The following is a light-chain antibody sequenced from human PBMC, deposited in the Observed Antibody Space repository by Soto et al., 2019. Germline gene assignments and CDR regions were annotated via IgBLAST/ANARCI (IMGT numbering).Light chain of an antibody. CDR1: SSDIGAGYD. V-gene: IGLV1-40*01. CDR3: QSYDSSLTDYV. J-gene: IGLJ1*01. CDR2: SNA. Sequence: QSGLTHPPSGSEAPGQRVTISCTGTSSDIGAGYDVHWYQQLPGAAPKLLIYSNAIRPSGVPDRFSASKSGTSASLAITGLRAEDEADYYCQSYDSSLTDYVFGTGTKVTVL.